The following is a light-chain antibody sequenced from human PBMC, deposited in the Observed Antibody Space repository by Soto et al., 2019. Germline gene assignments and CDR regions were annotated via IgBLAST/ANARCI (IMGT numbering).Light chain of an antibody. CDR2: DVS. CDR3: SSYTGSSTVL. CDR1: SSDIGGYKY. Sequence: QSVLTQPASVSGSPGQSIAFSCTGTSSDIGGYKYVSWYQQHPGKAPKLMIYDVSNRPSGVSNRFSGSMSGNTASLTISGLQPEDEADYYCSSYTGSSTVLFGGGTKVTVL. J-gene: IGLJ2*01. V-gene: IGLV2-14*01.